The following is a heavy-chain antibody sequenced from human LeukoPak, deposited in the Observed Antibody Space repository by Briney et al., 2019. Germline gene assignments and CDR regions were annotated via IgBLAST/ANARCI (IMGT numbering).Heavy chain of an antibody. CDR3: ARVDSSGYYIDY. CDR2: INHSGST. CDR1: GGSFSGYY. Sequence: ASETLSLTCAVYGGSFSGYYWSWIRQPPGKGLEWIGEINHSGSTNYNPSLKSRVTISVDTSKNQFSLKLSAVTAADTAVYYCARVDSSGYYIDYWGQGTLVTVSS. V-gene: IGHV4-34*01. J-gene: IGHJ4*02. D-gene: IGHD3-22*01.